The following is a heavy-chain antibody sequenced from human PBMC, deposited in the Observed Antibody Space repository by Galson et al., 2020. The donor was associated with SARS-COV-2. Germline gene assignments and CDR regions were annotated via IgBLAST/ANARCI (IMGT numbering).Heavy chain of an antibody. Sequence: ASETLSLTCAVSGGSISSGGYSWSWIRQPPGKGLEWIGYIYHRGSTYYNPSLKSRVTISVDRSKNQFSLKLSSVTAADTAVYYCASRYEAFDIWGQGTMVTVSS. CDR2: IYHRGST. V-gene: IGHV4-30-2*01. J-gene: IGHJ3*02. CDR1: GGSISSGGYS. CDR3: ASRYEAFDI.